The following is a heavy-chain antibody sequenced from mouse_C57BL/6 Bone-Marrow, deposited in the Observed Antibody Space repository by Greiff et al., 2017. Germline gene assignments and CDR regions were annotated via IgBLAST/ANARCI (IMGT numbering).Heavy chain of an antibody. CDR2: INPYNGGT. Sequence: VQLQQSGPVLVKPGASVKMSCKASGYTFTDYYMNWVKQSHGKSLEWIGVINPYNGGTSYNQKFKGKATLTVDKSSSTAYMELNSLTSEDSAVYYCARSRQLRLQNYFDYWGQGTTLTVSS. CDR1: GYTFTDYY. V-gene: IGHV1-19*01. J-gene: IGHJ2*01. CDR3: ARSRQLRLQNYFDY. D-gene: IGHD3-2*02.